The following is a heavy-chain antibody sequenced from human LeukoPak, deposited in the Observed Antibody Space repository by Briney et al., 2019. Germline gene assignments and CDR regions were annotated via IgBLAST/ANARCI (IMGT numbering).Heavy chain of an antibody. Sequence: PGRSLRLSCAASGFTFSSYAMHWVRQAPGKGLEWVAVISYDGSNKYYADSVKGRFTISRDNSKNTLYLQMNSLRAEDTAVYYCAKGRHGVVPAALPYYYYYGMDVWGQGTTVTVSS. V-gene: IGHV3-30-3*01. CDR2: ISYDGSNK. CDR3: AKGRHGVVPAALPYYYYYGMDV. J-gene: IGHJ6*02. D-gene: IGHD2-2*01. CDR1: GFTFSSYA.